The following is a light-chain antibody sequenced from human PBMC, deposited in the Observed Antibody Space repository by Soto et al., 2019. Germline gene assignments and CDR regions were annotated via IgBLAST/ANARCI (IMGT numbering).Light chain of an antibody. CDR1: QSVSGIS. CDR2: AVS. V-gene: IGKV3-20*01. J-gene: IGKJ1*01. CDR3: QHFGDSVWT. Sequence: VLTQSPGTRSLSPGQRATLSCRASQSVSGISVAWYRQRPGQAPRLLIYAVSSRAIDTPDRFSGSGSGTDFTLTISRLEPEDFAVYYCQHFGDSVWTFGQGTKVDIK.